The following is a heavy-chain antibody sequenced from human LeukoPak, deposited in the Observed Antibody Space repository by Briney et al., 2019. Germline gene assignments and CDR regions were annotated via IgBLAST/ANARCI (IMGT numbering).Heavy chain of an antibody. Sequence: TSETLSLTCTVSGYSISSGYYWGWIRQPPGKGLEWIGIIYYSGSTYYNPSLKSRVTISVDTSKNQFSLKVSSVTAADTAVYYCAREKEASYFDYWGQGTLVTVSS. V-gene: IGHV4-38-2*02. J-gene: IGHJ4*02. CDR3: AREKEASYFDY. CDR1: GYSISSGYY. CDR2: IYYSGST.